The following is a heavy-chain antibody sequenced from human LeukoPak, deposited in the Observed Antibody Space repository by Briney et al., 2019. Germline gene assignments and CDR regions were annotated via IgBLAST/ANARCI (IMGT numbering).Heavy chain of an antibody. V-gene: IGHV4-34*01. Sequence: PSETLSLTCAVYGGSFSGYYWSWIRQPPGKGLEWIGEINHSGSTNYNPSLKSRVTISVDTSKNQFSLKLSSVTAADTAMYYCARTYSSNWYSGFDPWGQGTLVIVSS. CDR1: GGSFSGYY. D-gene: IGHD6-13*01. J-gene: IGHJ5*02. CDR2: INHSGST. CDR3: ARTYSSNWYSGFDP.